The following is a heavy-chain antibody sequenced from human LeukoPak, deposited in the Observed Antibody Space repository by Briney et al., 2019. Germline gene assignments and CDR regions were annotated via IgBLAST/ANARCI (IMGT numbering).Heavy chain of an antibody. CDR3: AKGTRCSGGSCGGVS. V-gene: IGHV3-30*02. Sequence: GGSLRLSCAASGFTFSSYGMHWVRQAPGKWLEWVAFIRYDGSNKYYADSVKGRFTISRDNSKNTLYLQMNSLRAEDTAVYYCAKGTRCSGGSCGGVSWGQGTLVTVSS. D-gene: IGHD2-15*01. J-gene: IGHJ5*02. CDR2: IRYDGSNK. CDR1: GFTFSSYG.